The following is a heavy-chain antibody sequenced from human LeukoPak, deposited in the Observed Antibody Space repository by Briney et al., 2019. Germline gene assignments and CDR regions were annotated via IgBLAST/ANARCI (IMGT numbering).Heavy chain of an antibody. D-gene: IGHD4-17*01. J-gene: IGHJ4*02. CDR2: ISSSGSTI. V-gene: IGHV3-48*03. CDR1: GFTFSSYE. Sequence: QPGGSLRLSCTASGFTFSSYEMNWVRQAPGKGLEWVSYISSSGSTIYYADSVKGRFTISRDNAKNSLYLQMNSLRAEDTAVHYCARENYGDYGGYWGQGTLVTVSS. CDR3: ARENYGDYGGY.